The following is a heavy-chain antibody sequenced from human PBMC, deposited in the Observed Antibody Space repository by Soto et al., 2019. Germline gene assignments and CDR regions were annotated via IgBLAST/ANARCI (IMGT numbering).Heavy chain of an antibody. CDR2: IYYSGGT. CDR3: AKGVRGVPNWFDP. Sequence: QVQLQESGPGLVRPSQTLSLSCTVSGGSISNSANHWSWIHQHPGEGLEWIGYIYYSGGTYYSPSLKGRVTMSIDASKNQCALKLSSVTAADTAVYYCAKGVRGVPNWFDPWGQGTLVTVSS. V-gene: IGHV4-31*03. CDR1: GGSISNSANH. J-gene: IGHJ5*02. D-gene: IGHD3-10*01.